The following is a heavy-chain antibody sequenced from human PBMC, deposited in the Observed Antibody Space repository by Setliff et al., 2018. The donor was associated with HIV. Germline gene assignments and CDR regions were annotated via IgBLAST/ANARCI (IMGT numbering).Heavy chain of an antibody. D-gene: IGHD4-17*01. Sequence: ASVKVSCKASGYTFTSYGISWVRQAPGQGLEWMGLINPSGGRTSYAQKFQGRLTMTRDTSRSTVYMELSSLRSEDTAVYYCARDSVGDGDYEIGYWHFDLWGRGTLVTVSS. CDR1: GYTFTSYG. CDR2: INPSGGRT. CDR3: ARDSVGDGDYEIGYWHFDL. J-gene: IGHJ2*01. V-gene: IGHV1-46*01.